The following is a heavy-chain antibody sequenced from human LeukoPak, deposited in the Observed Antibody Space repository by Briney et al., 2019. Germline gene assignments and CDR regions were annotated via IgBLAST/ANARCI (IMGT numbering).Heavy chain of an antibody. J-gene: IGHJ3*02. CDR2: IYYSGST. Sequence: SETLSLTCTVSGGSISSGDYYWSWIRQPPGKGLEWIGYIYYSGSTYYNPSLKSRVTISVDTSKNQFSLKLSSVTAADTAVYYCARNSGSYRAFDIWGQGTTVTVSS. D-gene: IGHD1-26*01. CDR1: GGSISSGDYY. V-gene: IGHV4-30-4*01. CDR3: ARNSGSYRAFDI.